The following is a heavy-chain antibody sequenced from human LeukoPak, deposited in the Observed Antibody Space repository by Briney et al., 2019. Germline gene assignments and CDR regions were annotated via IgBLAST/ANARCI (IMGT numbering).Heavy chain of an antibody. Sequence: PGGSLRLSCAASGFTFSSYSMNWVRQAPGKGLEWVSSISSSRSYIYYADSVKGRFTISRDNAKNSLYLQMNSLRAEDTAVYYCARDVAIAAAGTFDYWGQGTLVTVSS. D-gene: IGHD6-13*01. CDR2: ISSSRSYI. V-gene: IGHV3-21*01. J-gene: IGHJ4*02. CDR1: GFTFSSYS. CDR3: ARDVAIAAAGTFDY.